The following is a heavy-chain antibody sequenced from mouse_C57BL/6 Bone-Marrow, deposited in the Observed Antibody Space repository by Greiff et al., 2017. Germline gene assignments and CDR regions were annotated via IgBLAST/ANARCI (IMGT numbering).Heavy chain of an antibody. J-gene: IGHJ3*01. CDR1: GFTFSDYY. V-gene: IGHV5-12*01. CDR3: ARHNSSGWTWFAY. D-gene: IGHD3-2*02. Sequence: EVKLVESGGGLVQPGGSLKLSCAASGFTFSDYYMYWVRQTPEKRLEWVAYISNGGGSTYYPDTVKGRFTIPRDNAKNTLYLQMSRLKSEDTAMYYCARHNSSGWTWFAYWGQGTLVTVSA. CDR2: ISNGGGST.